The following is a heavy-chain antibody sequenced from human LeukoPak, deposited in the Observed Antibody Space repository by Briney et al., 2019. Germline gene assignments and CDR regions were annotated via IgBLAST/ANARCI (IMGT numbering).Heavy chain of an antibody. D-gene: IGHD1-14*01. Sequence: SLRLSCAASGFTFSTYGMHWVRQAPGKGLGWGGVISYDGSNKYYADSVQGRFTIFRDNYKNTLYLQMNSPRAEDTVVYYCAKHEPYADYYLDVWGQGTAVTVSS. CDR2: ISYDGSNK. CDR1: GFTFSTYG. V-gene: IGHV3-30*18. CDR3: AKHEPYADYYLDV. J-gene: IGHJ6*03.